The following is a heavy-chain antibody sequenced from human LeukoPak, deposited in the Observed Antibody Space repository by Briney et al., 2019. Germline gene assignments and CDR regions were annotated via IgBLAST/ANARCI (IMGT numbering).Heavy chain of an antibody. J-gene: IGHJ6*03. CDR2: INPNSGGT. CDR1: GYTFTDYY. D-gene: IGHD3-16*01. CDR3: ARVPWGEDYYYYMDV. V-gene: IGHV1-2*02. Sequence: ASVKDSCQASGYTFTDYYMHWVRQAPGQGLEGMGCINPNSGGTNYAQKFQGRVTMTRDTSISTAYMELSRLRSDDAAVYYCARVPWGEDYYYYMDVWGKGTTVTVSS.